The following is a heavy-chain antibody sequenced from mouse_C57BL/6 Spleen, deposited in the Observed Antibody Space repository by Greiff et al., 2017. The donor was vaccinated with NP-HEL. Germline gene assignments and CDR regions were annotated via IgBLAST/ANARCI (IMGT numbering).Heavy chain of an antibody. CDR1: GYTFTSYW. J-gene: IGHJ2*01. CDR3: ARKRGGNWDGIDY. D-gene: IGHD4-1*01. Sequence: QVQLQQPGAELVMPGASVKLSCKASGYTFTSYWMHWVQQRPGHGLEWIGEIDPSDSYTNYNQKFKGKSTLTVAKSSSTAYMQLSSLTSEDSAVYYCARKRGGNWDGIDYWGEGTTLTVSS. V-gene: IGHV1-69*01. CDR2: IDPSDSYT.